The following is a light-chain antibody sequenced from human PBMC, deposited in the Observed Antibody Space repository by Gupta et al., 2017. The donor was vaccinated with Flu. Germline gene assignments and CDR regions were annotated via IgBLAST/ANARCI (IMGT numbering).Light chain of an antibody. CDR2: GAS. CDR3: QQYGSSPGVT. J-gene: IGKJ3*01. CDR1: QSVSSSY. V-gene: IGKV3-20*01. Sequence: EIVLTQSPGTLSLSPGERATLSCRASQSVSSSYLAWYQQKPGQAPRLLIYGASSRDTGTPDRFSGSGSGTDFTLTISRREPEDFAVYYCQQYGSSPGVTFGHGTKVDIK.